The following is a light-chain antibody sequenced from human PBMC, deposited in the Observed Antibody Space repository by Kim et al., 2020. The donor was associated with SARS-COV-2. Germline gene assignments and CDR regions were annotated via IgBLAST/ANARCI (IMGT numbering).Light chain of an antibody. CDR1: NIVTKN. J-gene: IGLJ3*02. V-gene: IGLV3-9*01. CDR3: QVWDSSTWV. CDR2: RDT. Sequence: SYELTQPLSVSVALGQTARITCGGNNIVTKNVHWYQQKPGQAPVLVMYRDTNRPSGIPERFSGSNSGSTATLTISRAQAGDEADYYCQVWDSSTWVFGGGTKLTVL.